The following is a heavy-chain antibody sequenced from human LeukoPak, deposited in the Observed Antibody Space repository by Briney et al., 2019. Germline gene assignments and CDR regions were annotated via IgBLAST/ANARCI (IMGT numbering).Heavy chain of an antibody. Sequence: PSETLSLTCTVSGGSISSYYWSWIRQPPGKGLEWIGYIYYSGSTNYNPSLKSRVTISVDTSKNQFSLKLSSVTAADTAVYYCATSIMIGYYYYMDVWGKGTTVTVSS. V-gene: IGHV4-59*01. J-gene: IGHJ6*03. CDR2: IYYSGST. CDR3: ATSIMIGYYYYMDV. CDR1: GGSISSYY. D-gene: IGHD3-16*01.